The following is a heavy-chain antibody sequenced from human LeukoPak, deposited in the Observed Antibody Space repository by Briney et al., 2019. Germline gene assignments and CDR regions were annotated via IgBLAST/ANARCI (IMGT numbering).Heavy chain of an antibody. J-gene: IGHJ4*02. CDR1: GFTVSSNY. CDR3: ARWKPVKYYFDY. CDR2: IYSGGST. Sequence: GGSLRLSCAASGFTVSSNYMSWVRQAPGKGLEWVSVIYSGGSTYYADSVKGRFTISRDNSKNTLYLQMNSLRAEDTAVYYCARWKPVKYYFDYWGQGTLVTVSS. V-gene: IGHV3-66*01. D-gene: IGHD1-1*01.